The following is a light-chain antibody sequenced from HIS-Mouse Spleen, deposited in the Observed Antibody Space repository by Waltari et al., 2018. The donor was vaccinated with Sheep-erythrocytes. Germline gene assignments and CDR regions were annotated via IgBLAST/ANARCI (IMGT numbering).Light chain of an antibody. V-gene: IGKV3-15*01. J-gene: IGKJ5*01. CDR1: QSVSSN. CDR2: GAS. Sequence: EIVMTQSPATLSVSPGERATLSCRASQSVSSNLAWYQQKPGKAPRLLIYGASTRATGIPARFSGSGSGTEFTLTISSMQSEDFATYYCQQANSFPITFGQGTRLEIK. CDR3: QQANSFPIT.